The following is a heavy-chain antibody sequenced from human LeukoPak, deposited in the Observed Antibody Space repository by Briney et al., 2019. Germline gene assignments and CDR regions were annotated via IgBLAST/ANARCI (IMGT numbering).Heavy chain of an antibody. Sequence: GGSLRLSCAASGFTFNNYGMHWVRQAPGKGLEWVAFIRYNGNNQYYADSEKGRFTISRDNSKNTLYLQMNSLRAEDTAIYYCAKDSGLLWVQENYYFMDVWGKGTTVT. D-gene: IGHD3-10*01. V-gene: IGHV3-30*02. J-gene: IGHJ6*03. CDR1: GFTFNNYG. CDR3: AKDSGLLWVQENYYFMDV. CDR2: IRYNGNNQ.